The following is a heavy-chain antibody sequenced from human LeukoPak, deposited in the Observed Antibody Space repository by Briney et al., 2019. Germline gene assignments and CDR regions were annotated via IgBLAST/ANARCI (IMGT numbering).Heavy chain of an antibody. CDR3: ARDHRDGLSAARRHDAFDI. J-gene: IGHJ3*02. D-gene: IGHD3/OR15-3a*01. CDR2: ISAYNGNT. CDR1: GYTFTSYG. V-gene: IGHV1-18*01. Sequence: GASVKVSCKASGYTFTSYGISWVRQAPGQGLEWMGWISAYNGNTNYAQKLQGRVTMTTDTSTSTAYMELRSLRSDDTAVYYCARDHRDGLSAARRHDAFDIWGQGTMVTVS.